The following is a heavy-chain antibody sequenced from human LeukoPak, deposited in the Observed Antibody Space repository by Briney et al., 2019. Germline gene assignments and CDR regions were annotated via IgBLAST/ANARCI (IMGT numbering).Heavy chain of an antibody. CDR3: AGEGDYLGLGDY. CDR1: GGSISSYY. Sequence: PSETLSLTCTVSGGSISSYYWSWIRQPPGKGLEWIGYIYYSGSTNYNPSLKSRVTISVDTSKNQFSLKLSSVTAADTAVYYCAGEGDYLGLGDYWGQGTLVTVSS. V-gene: IGHV4-59*08. J-gene: IGHJ4*02. D-gene: IGHD4-17*01. CDR2: IYYSGST.